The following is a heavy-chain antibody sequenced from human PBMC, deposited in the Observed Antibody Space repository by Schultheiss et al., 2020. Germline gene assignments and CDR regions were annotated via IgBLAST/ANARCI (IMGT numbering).Heavy chain of an antibody. Sequence: ASVKVSCKISGYSLTGLSMHWVRQAPGQGLEWMGWISAYNGNTNYAQKLQGRVTMTTDTSTSTAYMELRSLRSDDTAVYYCAREDSYGDYYYYGMDVWGQGTTVTVSS. D-gene: IGHD4-17*01. J-gene: IGHJ6*02. CDR1: GYSLTGLS. CDR2: ISAYNGNT. V-gene: IGHV1-18*01. CDR3: AREDSYGDYYYYGMDV.